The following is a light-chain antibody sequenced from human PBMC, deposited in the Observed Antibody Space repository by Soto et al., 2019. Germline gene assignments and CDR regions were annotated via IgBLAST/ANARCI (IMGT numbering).Light chain of an antibody. CDR1: QSINDW. Sequence: DIQMTQSPSTLSASVGDRVTITCRASQSINDWLAWYQQKPGKAPKLLIYKASSLESGVPSRFSGSGSGTEFTLTISSLQPDDFATYYCQHYNSNSPWTFGQGTKVEIK. V-gene: IGKV1-5*03. J-gene: IGKJ1*01. CDR3: QHYNSNSPWT. CDR2: KAS.